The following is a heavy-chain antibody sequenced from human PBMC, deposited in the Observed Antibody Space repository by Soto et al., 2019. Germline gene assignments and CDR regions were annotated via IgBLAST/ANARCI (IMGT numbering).Heavy chain of an antibody. D-gene: IGHD3-9*01. CDR3: AKPPSSTYYDILTGYYDY. Sequence: EVQLLESGGGLVQPGGSLRLSCAASGFTFSSYAMSWVRQAPGKGLEWVSAISGSGGRTYYADSVKGRFTISRDNSKNTLYLQMNSLRAEDTAVYYCAKPPSSTYYDILTGYYDYWGQGTLVTVSS. CDR2: ISGSGGRT. J-gene: IGHJ4*02. V-gene: IGHV3-23*01. CDR1: GFTFSSYA.